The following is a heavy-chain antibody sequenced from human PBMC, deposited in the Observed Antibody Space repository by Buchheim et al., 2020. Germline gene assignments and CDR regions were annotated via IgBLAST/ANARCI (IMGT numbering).Heavy chain of an antibody. V-gene: IGHV3-33*01. Sequence: QVQLVESGGGVVQPGRSLRLSCAASGFTFSSYGMHWVRQAPGKGLEWVAVIWYDGSNKYYADSVKGRFTISRDNSKNTLYLQMNSLRAEDTAVYYCARDYRSGGRPDAFDIWGQGT. CDR3: ARDYRSGGRPDAFDI. CDR2: IWYDGSNK. CDR1: GFTFSSYG. D-gene: IGHD6-25*01. J-gene: IGHJ3*02.